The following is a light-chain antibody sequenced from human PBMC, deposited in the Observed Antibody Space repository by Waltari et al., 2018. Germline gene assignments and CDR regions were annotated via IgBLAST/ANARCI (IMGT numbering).Light chain of an antibody. CDR3: QHYVRLPVT. Sequence: EIGVTPFPGTLSLVPGGRTPLSCRTSQSVGRTLAWYQQKPGQAPRLLIYGASIRATGIPDRFSGSGSGTDFSLTISRLEPEDFAVYYCQHYVRLPVTFGQGTKVEIK. CDR2: GAS. J-gene: IGKJ1*01. V-gene: IGKV3-20*01. CDR1: QSVGRT.